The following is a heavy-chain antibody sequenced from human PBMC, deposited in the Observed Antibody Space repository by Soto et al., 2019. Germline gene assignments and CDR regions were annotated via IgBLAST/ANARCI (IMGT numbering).Heavy chain of an antibody. CDR1: GFTVSSNY. V-gene: IGHV3-53*01. Sequence: GGSLRLSCAASGFTVSSNYMSWVRQAPGKGLEWVSVIYSGGSTYYADSVKGRFTISRDNSKNTLYLQMNSLRAEDTAAYYCARDSSGFYYFDYWGPGTLATVSS. J-gene: IGHJ4*02. CDR3: ARDSSGFYYFDY. D-gene: IGHD3-22*01. CDR2: IYSGGST.